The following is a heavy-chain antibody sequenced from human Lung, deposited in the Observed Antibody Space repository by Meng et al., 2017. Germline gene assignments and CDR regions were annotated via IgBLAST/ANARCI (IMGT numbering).Heavy chain of an antibody. D-gene: IGHD3-9*01. Sequence: VLLEGYGGGSAKPGDSLRLSCDTSGFYFPNAWMSWVRQAPGKGLEWVGRIKSNTDGGTTEYAAPVTGRFTISRDDSKSTLNLHLSGLRTDDTGVYYCTWDDKAVSDYWGQGTLVTVSS. CDR3: TWDDKAVSDY. J-gene: IGHJ4*02. V-gene: IGHV3-15*01. CDR1: GFYFPNAW. CDR2: IKSNTDGGTT.